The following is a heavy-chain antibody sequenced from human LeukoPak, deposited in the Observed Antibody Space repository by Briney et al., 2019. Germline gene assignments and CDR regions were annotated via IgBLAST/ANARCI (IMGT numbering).Heavy chain of an antibody. J-gene: IGHJ4*02. CDR2: ISAYNGNT. CDR1: GYTFTSYG. CDR3: ARAHCSGGSCWGSGY. V-gene: IGHV1-18*01. D-gene: IGHD2-15*01. Sequence: GASVKVSCKASGYTFTSYGISWVRQAPGQGLEWVGWISAYNGNTNYAQKFQGRVTMTRDTSTSTVYMELSSLRSEDTAVYYCARAHCSGGSCWGSGYWGQGTLVTVSS.